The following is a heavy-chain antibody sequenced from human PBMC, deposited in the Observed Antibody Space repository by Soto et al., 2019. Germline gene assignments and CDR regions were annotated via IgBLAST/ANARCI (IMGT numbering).Heavy chain of an antibody. D-gene: IGHD5-18*01. J-gene: IGHJ6*02. CDR2: IYYSGST. V-gene: IGHV4-39*01. CDR1: GGSISSSSYY. CDR3: ARRIVDTAMVNVYYGMDV. Sequence: PSATLSLSCTVSGGSISSSSYYWGWIRQPPGKGLEWIGSIYYSGSTYYNPSLKSRVTISVDTSKNQFSLKLSSVTAADTAVYYCARRIVDTAMVNVYYGMDVWGQGTTVTVSS.